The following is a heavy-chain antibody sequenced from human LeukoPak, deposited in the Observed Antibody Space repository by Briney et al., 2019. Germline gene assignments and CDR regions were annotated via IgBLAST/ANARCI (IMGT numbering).Heavy chain of an antibody. J-gene: IGHJ4*02. V-gene: IGHV3-69-1*01. CDR2: IRDSGET. CDR1: GFSVSNYY. CDR3: ARDLRGYFDY. Sequence: GGSLRLSCAGSGFSVSNYYMSWVRQAPGKGLEWVSLIRDSGETFYADSVKGRFTISRDNAKNSLYLQMNSLRAEDTAVYYCARDLRGYFDYWGQGTLVTVSS.